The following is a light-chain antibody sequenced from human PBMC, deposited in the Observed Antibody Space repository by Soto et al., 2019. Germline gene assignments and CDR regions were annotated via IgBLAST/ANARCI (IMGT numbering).Light chain of an antibody. Sequence: IKMTQSLSTPCASDGDRVTITCRASRTFSSYLAWYQQKPGKAPKLLIFDASSLEGGVPSRFSGSGSGTEFTLTIISGLHDEVAAYYCQQYNRRSWTFGQGTKVDIK. CDR1: RTFSSY. J-gene: IGKJ1*01. CDR2: DAS. CDR3: QQYNRRSWT. V-gene: IGKV1-5*01.